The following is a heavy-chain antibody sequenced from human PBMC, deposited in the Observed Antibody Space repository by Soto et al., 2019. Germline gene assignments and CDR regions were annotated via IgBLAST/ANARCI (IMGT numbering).Heavy chain of an antibody. D-gene: IGHD6-19*01. CDR3: GGDSGWLFDY. CDR1: GFIFSSYW. V-gene: IGHV3-7*01. Sequence: EVQVVESGGGLVQPGGSLRLSCAASGFIFSSYWMNWVRRAPGKGLEWVANIKQDGSEKYSVDSVKGRFTISRDNAKNSVYLQMNSLRVEDTAVYYCGGDSGWLFDYWGQGILVTVSS. CDR2: IKQDGSEK. J-gene: IGHJ4*02.